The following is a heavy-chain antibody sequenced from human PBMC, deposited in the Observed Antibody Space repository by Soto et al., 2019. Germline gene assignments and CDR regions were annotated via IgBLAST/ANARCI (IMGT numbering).Heavy chain of an antibody. CDR2: ISAYNGNT. Sequence: ASVKVSCKASGYTFTSYGISWVRQAPGQGLEWMGWISAYNGNTNYAQKLQGRVTMTTDTSTSTAYMELRSLRSDDTAVYYCARERYYYHSSGYDDYYYYGMDVWGQGTTVTFYS. V-gene: IGHV1-18*01. CDR3: ARERYYYHSSGYDDYYYYGMDV. D-gene: IGHD3-22*01. J-gene: IGHJ6*02. CDR1: GYTFTSYG.